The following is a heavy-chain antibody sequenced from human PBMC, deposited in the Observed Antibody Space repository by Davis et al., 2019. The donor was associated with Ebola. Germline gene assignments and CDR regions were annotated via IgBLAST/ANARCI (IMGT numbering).Heavy chain of an antibody. D-gene: IGHD5-18*01. CDR1: GFTFSSYA. V-gene: IGHV3-23*01. CDR3: TRDFRGYSYGSPLDP. J-gene: IGHJ5*02. CDR2: ISGSGGST. Sequence: GESLKISCAASGFTFSSYAMSWVRQAPGKGLEWVSAISGSGGSTYYADSVKSRFTISRDNSKNTLYLQMNSLKTEDTAVYYCTRDFRGYSYGSPLDPWGQGTLVTVSS.